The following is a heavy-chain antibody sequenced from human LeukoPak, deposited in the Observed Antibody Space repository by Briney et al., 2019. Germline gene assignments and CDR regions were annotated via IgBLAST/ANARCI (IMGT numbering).Heavy chain of an antibody. J-gene: IGHJ4*02. CDR3: ARETTTYDF. CDR2: ITGGGGIT. V-gene: IGHV3-23*01. Sequence: GGSLRLSCAASGFIISTYAMNWVRQAPGQGLERVSTITGGGGITYYADSAKGRFTISRDNSKNTLSLQMSNLRAEDTAVYYCARETTTYDFWGQGTLVTVSS. D-gene: IGHD4-17*01. CDR1: GFIISTYA.